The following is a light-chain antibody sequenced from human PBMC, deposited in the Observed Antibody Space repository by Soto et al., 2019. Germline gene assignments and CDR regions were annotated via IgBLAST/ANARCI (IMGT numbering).Light chain of an antibody. CDR2: GAS. CDR1: QSVSTN. V-gene: IGKV3-20*01. Sequence: EIVMTQSPATLSVSPGERATLSCRASQSVSTNLAWYQQKPGQGPRLLIFGASTRAIGIPDRFSGSGSGTDFTLTISRLEPEDFAVYYCQQYGSSPEYTFGQGTKLEIK. J-gene: IGKJ2*01. CDR3: QQYGSSPEYT.